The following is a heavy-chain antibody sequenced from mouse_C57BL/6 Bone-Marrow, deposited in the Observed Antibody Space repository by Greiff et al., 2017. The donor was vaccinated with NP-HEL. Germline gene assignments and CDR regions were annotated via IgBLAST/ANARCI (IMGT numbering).Heavy chain of an antibody. CDR1: GYAFTNYL. D-gene: IGHD2-3*01. J-gene: IGHJ2*01. CDR2: INPGSGGT. CDR3: VIYDGLYYFDY. V-gene: IGHV1-54*01. Sequence: VQLQQSGAELVRPGTSVKVSCKASGYAFTNYLIEWVKQRPGQGLEWIGVINPGSGGTNYNEKFKGKATLTADKSSSTAYMQLSSLTSEDSAVYFCVIYDGLYYFDYWGQGTTLTVSS.